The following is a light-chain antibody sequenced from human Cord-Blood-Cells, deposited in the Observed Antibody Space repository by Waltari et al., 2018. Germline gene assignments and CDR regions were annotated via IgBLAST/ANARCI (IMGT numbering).Light chain of an antibody. CDR1: QSVLYSSNNKNY. CDR3: QQYYSTPYT. J-gene: IGKJ2*01. V-gene: IGKV4-1*01. Sequence: DIVMTQSPDSLAVSLGERATINCKSSQSVLYSSNNKNYLAWYHQKTGQPPKLLIYWASTRESGVPDRFSGSGSGTDFTLTISSLQAEDVAVYYCQQYYSTPYTFGQGTKLEIK. CDR2: WAS.